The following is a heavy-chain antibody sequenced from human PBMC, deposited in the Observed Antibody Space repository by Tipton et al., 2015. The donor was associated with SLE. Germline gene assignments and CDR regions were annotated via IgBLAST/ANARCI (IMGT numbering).Heavy chain of an antibody. CDR3: ARGAGWYGY. CDR2: ISYSETT. J-gene: IGHJ5*01. Sequence: TLSLTCTVSGGSISSHYWSWIRQPPGKGLEWIGYISYSETTNYNPSLKSRVTMSVETSKNQFSLQLNSVTAADTAMYYCARGAGWYGYWGQGTLVTVSS. CDR1: GGSISSHY. V-gene: IGHV4-59*11.